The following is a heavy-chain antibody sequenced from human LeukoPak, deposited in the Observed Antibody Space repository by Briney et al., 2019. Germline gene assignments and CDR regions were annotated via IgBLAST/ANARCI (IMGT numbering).Heavy chain of an antibody. J-gene: IGHJ4*02. V-gene: IGHV3-11*04. D-gene: IGHD6-6*01. CDR2: ISSSGSTI. CDR1: GFTFSDYY. CDR3: ATEYSSSGVDY. Sequence: GGSLRLSCAASGFTFSDYYMSRIRQAPGKGLEWVSYISSSGSTIYYADSVKGRFTISRDNAKNSLYLQMNSLRAEDTAVYYCATEYSSSGVDYWGQGTLVTVSS.